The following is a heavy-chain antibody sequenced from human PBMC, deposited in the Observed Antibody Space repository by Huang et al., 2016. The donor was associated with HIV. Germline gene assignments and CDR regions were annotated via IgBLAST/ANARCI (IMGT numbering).Heavy chain of an antibody. Sequence: QVQLVQSGAEVKKPGTSVKVSCKTSGYTFSSHALHWLRQAPGQRPEWMGWINGSNGDSKYSQEVQGRVTITSDTSANIGYMELNSLLSEDTAVYYCARDPLDIRRHFDFWGQGSLVTVSS. J-gene: IGHJ4*02. CDR2: INGSNGDS. D-gene: IGHD3-3*01. CDR3: ARDPLDIRRHFDF. CDR1: GYTFSSHA. V-gene: IGHV1-3*01.